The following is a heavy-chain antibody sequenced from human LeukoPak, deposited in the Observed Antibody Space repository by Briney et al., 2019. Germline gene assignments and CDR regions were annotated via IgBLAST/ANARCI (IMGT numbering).Heavy chain of an antibody. Sequence: PGGSLRLSCAASGFTFSSYGMHWARQVPGKGLEWVANIKEDGSVKNYVDSVKGRFTISRDNGNTSLYLQMNSLRAEDTAVYYCARDILTAYWGQGTLVTVSS. CDR2: IKEDGSVK. V-gene: IGHV3-7*01. J-gene: IGHJ4*02. CDR3: ARDILTAY. D-gene: IGHD3-9*01. CDR1: GFTFSSYG.